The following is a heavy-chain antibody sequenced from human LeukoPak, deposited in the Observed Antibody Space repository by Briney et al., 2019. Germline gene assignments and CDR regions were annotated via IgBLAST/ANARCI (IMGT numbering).Heavy chain of an antibody. CDR2: IYYSGST. CDR1: GGSISSSSFH. J-gene: IGHJ5*02. Sequence: SETLSLTCTVSGGSISSSSFHWGWIRQPPGKGLEWIGTIYYSGSTYYNPSLKSRVIISVDTSKNQFSLKLSSVTAADTAVYYCARKRLLWFGELLRPRGDWFDPWAQGTLVSVSS. V-gene: IGHV4-39*01. D-gene: IGHD3-10*01. CDR3: ARKRLLWFGELLRPRGDWFDP.